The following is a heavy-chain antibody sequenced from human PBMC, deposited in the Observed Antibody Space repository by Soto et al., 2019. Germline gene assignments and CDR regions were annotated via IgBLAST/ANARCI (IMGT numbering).Heavy chain of an antibody. V-gene: IGHV4-30-4*01. CDR2: IYSSGSS. CDR3: ARDKRLVVAARNNWFDP. J-gene: IGHJ5*02. Sequence: SETLSLTCTVSGGSISSGDYYWSWIRQPPGKGLEWIGYIYSSGSSYYNPSLRSRLTISIDTSKNQFSVKLSSVTAADTAVYYCARDKRLVVAARNNWFDPWGQGTLVTVYS. D-gene: IGHD2-15*01. CDR1: GGSISSGDYY.